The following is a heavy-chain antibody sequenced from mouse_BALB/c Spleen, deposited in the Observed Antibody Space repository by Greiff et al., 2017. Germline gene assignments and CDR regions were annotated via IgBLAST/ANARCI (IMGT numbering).Heavy chain of an antibody. CDR2: INPYNGDT. Sequence: VQLKESGPELVKPGASVKISCKASGYSFTGYFMNWVMQSHGKSLEWIGRINPYNGDTFYNQKFKGKATLTVDKSSSTAHMELRSLASEDSAVYYCAREGDGYGYWGQGTTLTVSA. CDR1: GYSFTGYF. D-gene: IGHD2-2*01. J-gene: IGHJ2*01. CDR3: AREGDGYGY. V-gene: IGHV1-20*02.